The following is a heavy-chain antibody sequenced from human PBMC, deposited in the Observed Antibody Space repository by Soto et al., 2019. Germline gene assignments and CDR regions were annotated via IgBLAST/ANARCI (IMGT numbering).Heavy chain of an antibody. CDR2: INPSGGST. V-gene: IGHV1-46*01. J-gene: IGHJ6*02. D-gene: IGHD1-1*01. CDR3: ARDPKTRGTLKDKIYGMDV. Sequence: ASVKVSCKASGYTFTSYYMHWVRQAPGQGLEWMGIINPSGGSTSYAQKFQGRVTMTRDTSTSTVYMELSSLRSEDTAVYYCARDPKTRGTLKDKIYGMDVWGQGTTVTVSS. CDR1: GYTFTSYY.